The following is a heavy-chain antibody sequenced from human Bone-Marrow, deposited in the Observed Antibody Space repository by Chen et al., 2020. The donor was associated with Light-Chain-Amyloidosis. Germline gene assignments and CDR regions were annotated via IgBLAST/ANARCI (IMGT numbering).Heavy chain of an antibody. CDR3: ATDYGSGTFNWFAP. V-gene: IGHV1-69*01. J-gene: IGHJ5*02. D-gene: IGHD3-10*01. Sequence: QVHLVQSGAEVKKSWSSVKFSCEASGGSFNNFVISWVRQAPGQGLEWMGGIFPTSGTANYAQKFQGRLTITADENTNTSYMELASLESEDTAMYYCATDYGSGTFNWFAPWGQGTLVTVSS. CDR1: GGSFNNFV. CDR2: IFPTSGTA.